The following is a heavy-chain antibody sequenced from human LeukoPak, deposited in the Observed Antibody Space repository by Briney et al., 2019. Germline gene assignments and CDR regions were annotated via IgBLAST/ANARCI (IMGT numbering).Heavy chain of an antibody. D-gene: IGHD3-22*01. J-gene: IGHJ3*02. CDR1: GYTFTNYG. CDR2: ISGYNGNT. Sequence: GASVKVSCKTSGYTFTNYGISWVRQAPGQGPEWMGWISGYNGNTNYVQKFQGRVTMTTDTSTSTAYMELRSLRSDDTAVYYCARDWYYDSSGYHDAFDIWGQGTMVTVSS. V-gene: IGHV1-18*01. CDR3: ARDWYYDSSGYHDAFDI.